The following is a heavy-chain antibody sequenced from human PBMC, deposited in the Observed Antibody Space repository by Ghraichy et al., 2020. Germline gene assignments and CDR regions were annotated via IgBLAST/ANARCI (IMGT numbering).Heavy chain of an antibody. CDR3: ARGYCGGDCYSDWYFDL. J-gene: IGHJ2*01. V-gene: IGHV3-21*01. D-gene: IGHD2-21*02. CDR2: ISTSSTYI. Sequence: GSLRLSCAASGFTFSSYNMNWVRQAPGKGLEWVSSISTSSTYIYYADSVKGRFTISRDNAKNSLYLQMNSLRAEDTAVYYCARGYCGGDCYSDWYFDLWGRGTLVPVSS. CDR1: GFTFSSYN.